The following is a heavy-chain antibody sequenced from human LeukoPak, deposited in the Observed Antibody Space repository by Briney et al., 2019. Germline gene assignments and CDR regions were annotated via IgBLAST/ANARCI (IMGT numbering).Heavy chain of an antibody. CDR2: ISSSGSTI. D-gene: IGHD3-10*01. Sequence: GGSLRLSCAASGFTFSSYWMSWVRQAPGKGLEWVSYISSSGSTIYYADAVKGRFTIFRDNAKNSLYLQMNSLRAEDTAVYYCARANYYGSNYFDYWGQGTLVTVSS. CDR1: GFTFSSYW. J-gene: IGHJ4*02. V-gene: IGHV3-48*04. CDR3: ARANYYGSNYFDY.